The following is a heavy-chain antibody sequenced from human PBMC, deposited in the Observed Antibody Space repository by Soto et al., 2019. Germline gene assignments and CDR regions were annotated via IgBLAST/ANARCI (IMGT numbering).Heavy chain of an antibody. D-gene: IGHD3-22*01. J-gene: IGHJ5*02. V-gene: IGHV4-30-2*05. Sequence: SETLSLTCAVSGGSISSGGYSWSWIRQPPGKGLEWIGYIYHGGSTYYNPSLKSRVTISVDTSKNQFSLKLSSVTAADTAVYYCARDSRYYDSSGYYATEINWFDPWGQGTLVTVSS. CDR1: GGSISSGGYS. CDR2: IYHGGST. CDR3: ARDSRYYDSSGYYATEINWFDP.